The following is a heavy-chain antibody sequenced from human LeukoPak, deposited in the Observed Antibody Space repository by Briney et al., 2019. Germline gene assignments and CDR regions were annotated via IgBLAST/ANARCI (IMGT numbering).Heavy chain of an antibody. D-gene: IGHD3-10*01. Sequence: SETLSLTCTVSGGSISSGSYYWSWIRQPAGKGLEWIGRIYTSGSTNYNPSLKSRVTISVDTSKNQFSLKLSSVTAADTAVYYCARNGLWFGEFSKYFDLWGRGTLVTVSS. J-gene: IGHJ2*01. CDR3: ARNGLWFGEFSKYFDL. CDR2: IYTSGST. CDR1: GGSISSGSYY. V-gene: IGHV4-61*02.